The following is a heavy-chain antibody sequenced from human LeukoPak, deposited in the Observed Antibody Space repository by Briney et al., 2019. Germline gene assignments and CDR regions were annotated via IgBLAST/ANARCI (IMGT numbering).Heavy chain of an antibody. CDR3: ARDSLIGSLINWFDP. CDR2: ISSSGSTI. D-gene: IGHD1-26*01. V-gene: IGHV3-48*03. Sequence: GGSLRLSCAASGFTFSSYEMNWVRQAPGKGLEWVSYISSSGSTIYYADSVKGRFTISRDNSKNTLYLQMNSLRAEDTAVYYCARDSLIGSLINWFDPWGQGTLVTVSS. CDR1: GFTFSSYE. J-gene: IGHJ5*02.